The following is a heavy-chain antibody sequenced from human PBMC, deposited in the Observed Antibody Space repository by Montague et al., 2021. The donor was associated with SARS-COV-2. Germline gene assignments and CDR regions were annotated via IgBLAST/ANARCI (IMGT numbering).Heavy chain of an antibody. J-gene: IGHJ6*02. CDR1: GGSISSSSYY. D-gene: IGHD6-13*01. Sequence: LTCTVSGGSISSSSYYWGWIRQPPGKGLEWIGSIYYSGSTYYNPSLKSRVTISVDTSKNRFSLKLSSVTAADTAVYYCARVGRQQLVRLSGMDVWGQGTTVTVSS. CDR3: ARVGRQQLVRLSGMDV. V-gene: IGHV4-39*07. CDR2: IYYSGST.